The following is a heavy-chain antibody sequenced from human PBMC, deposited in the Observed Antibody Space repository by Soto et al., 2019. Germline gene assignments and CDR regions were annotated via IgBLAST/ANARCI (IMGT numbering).Heavy chain of an antibody. CDR3: ASRDYGDYEEGGRFDP. J-gene: IGHJ5*02. CDR2: IYYSGST. CDR1: GGSISSGDYY. D-gene: IGHD4-17*01. Sequence: QVQLQESGPGLVKPSQTLSLTCTVSGGSISSGDYYWSWIRQPPGKGLEWIGYIYYSGSTYYNPSLKSRVTISVDTSKNQFSLKLSSVTAADTAVYYCASRDYGDYEEGGRFDPWGQGTLVTVSS. V-gene: IGHV4-30-4*01.